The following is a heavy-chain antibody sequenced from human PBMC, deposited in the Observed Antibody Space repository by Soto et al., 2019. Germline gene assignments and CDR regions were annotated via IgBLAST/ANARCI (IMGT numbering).Heavy chain of an antibody. V-gene: IGHV3-21*01. Sequence: GGSLRLSCAASGFTFSSYSMNWVRQAPGKGLEWVSSISSSSSYIYYADSVKGRFTISRDNAKNSLYLQMNSLRAEDTAVYYCAREEWLMADAFDIWGQGTMVTVSS. CDR1: GFTFSSYS. CDR2: ISSSSSYI. J-gene: IGHJ3*02. CDR3: AREEWLMADAFDI. D-gene: IGHD6-19*01.